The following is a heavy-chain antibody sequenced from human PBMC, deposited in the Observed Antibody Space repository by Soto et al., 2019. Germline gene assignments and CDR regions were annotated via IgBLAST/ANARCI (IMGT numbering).Heavy chain of an antibody. CDR3: ARGFTVNRAYYFDY. CDR1: GGTFSSYA. CDR2: IIPIFGTA. J-gene: IGHJ4*02. Sequence: GASVKVSCKASGGTFSSYAISWVRQAPGQGLEWMGGIIPIFGTANYAQKFQGRVTITADESTSTAYMELSSLRSEDTAVYYCARGFTVNRAYYFDYWGQGTLVTSPQ. D-gene: IGHD4-4*01. V-gene: IGHV1-69*13.